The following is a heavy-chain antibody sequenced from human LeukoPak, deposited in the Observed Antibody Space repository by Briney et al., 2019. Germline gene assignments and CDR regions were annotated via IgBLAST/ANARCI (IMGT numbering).Heavy chain of an antibody. D-gene: IGHD6-19*01. V-gene: IGHV4-61*01. CDR1: GGSISSGTYY. CDR2: IYYSGST. Sequence: PSQTLSLTCTVSGGSISSGTYYWGWIRQPPGKGLEWIGYIYYSGSTNYNPSLKSRVTISVDTSKNQFSLKLSSVTAADTAVYYCARDSSGSWGGPFDYWGQGTLVTVSS. CDR3: ARDSSGSWGGPFDY. J-gene: IGHJ4*02.